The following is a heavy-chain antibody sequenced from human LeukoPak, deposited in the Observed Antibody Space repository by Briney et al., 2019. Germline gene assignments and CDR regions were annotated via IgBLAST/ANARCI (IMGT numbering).Heavy chain of an antibody. D-gene: IGHD3-3*01. V-gene: IGHV3-7*03. CDR2: IKQDGSEK. CDR1: GFTFSSYW. J-gene: IGHJ6*02. CDR3: ARALLSLSLYDFWSGYYTGNYYYYGMDV. Sequence: GGSLRLSCAASGFTFSSYWMSWVRQAPGKGLEWVANIKQDGSEKYYVDSVKGRFTISRDNAKNSLYLQMNSLRAEDTAVYYCARALLSLSLYDFWSGYYTGNYYYYGMDVWGQGTTVTVSS.